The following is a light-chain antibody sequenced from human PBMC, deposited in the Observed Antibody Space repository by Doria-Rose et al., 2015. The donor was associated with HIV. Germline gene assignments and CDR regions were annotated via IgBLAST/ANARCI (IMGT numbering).Light chain of an antibody. Sequence: TQSPGTLSLSPGERATLSCRSSQSFSSTYLAWYQQKPGQAPSLLIYDGSTRATGIPDRFSASGSGTDFTLTINRLEPEDFALYYCHQYGTSWTFGQGTKVEV. CDR3: HQYGTSWT. CDR1: QSFSSTY. V-gene: IGKV3-20*01. J-gene: IGKJ1*01. CDR2: DGS.